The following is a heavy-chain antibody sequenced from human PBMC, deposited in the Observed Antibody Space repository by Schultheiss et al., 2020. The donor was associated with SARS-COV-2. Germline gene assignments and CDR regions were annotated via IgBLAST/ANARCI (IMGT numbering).Heavy chain of an antibody. V-gene: IGHV3-48*04. J-gene: IGHJ4*02. Sequence: GGSLRLSCAASGFTFDDYAMHWVRQAPGKGLEWVSYISSSSSTIYYADSVKGRFTMSRDNAKNSLYLQMNSLRAEDTAVYYCARVYGDYDYWGQGTLVTVSS. CDR2: ISSSSSTI. CDR1: GFTFDDYA. CDR3: ARVYGDYDY. D-gene: IGHD4-17*01.